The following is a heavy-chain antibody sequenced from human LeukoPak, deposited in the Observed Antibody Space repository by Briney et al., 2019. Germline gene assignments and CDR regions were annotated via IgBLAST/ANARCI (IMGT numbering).Heavy chain of an antibody. V-gene: IGHV4-61*01. CDR1: GGSVNSGSYY. CDR3: ARHGQDTGNFYAHFDH. CDR2: IYYNGGT. D-gene: IGHD1-26*01. J-gene: IGHJ4*02. Sequence: SETLSLTCTVSGGSVNSGSYYWTWIRQPPGKGLEWIGYIYYNGGTNYNPSLKNRVTMSIDTSKNQFSLWLNSVTAADTAVYYCARHGQDTGNFYAHFDHWGQGTLVTVSS.